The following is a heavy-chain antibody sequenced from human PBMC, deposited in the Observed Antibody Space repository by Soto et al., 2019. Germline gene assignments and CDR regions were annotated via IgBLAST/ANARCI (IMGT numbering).Heavy chain of an antibody. J-gene: IGHJ5*02. Sequence: ASVKVSCKASGGTFSSYAISWVRQAPGQGLEWMGGIIPIFGTANYAQKFQGRVTITADESTSTAYMELSSLRSEDTAVYYCARDLAVVVAATSSGGWFDPWGQGTLVTVPS. CDR3: ARDLAVVVAATSSGGWFDP. CDR1: GGTFSSYA. CDR2: IIPIFGTA. D-gene: IGHD2-15*01. V-gene: IGHV1-69*13.